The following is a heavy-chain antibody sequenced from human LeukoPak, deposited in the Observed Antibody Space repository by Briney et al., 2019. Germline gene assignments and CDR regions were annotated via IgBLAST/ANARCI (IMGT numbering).Heavy chain of an antibody. CDR3: ARRLYGGYDLAYYYGMDV. J-gene: IGHJ6*02. Sequence: GESLKISCKGSGYSFTSYWIGWARQMPGKGLEWMGIIYPGESDTRYSPSFQGQVTISADKSISTAYLRWSSLKASDTAMYYCARRLYGGYDLAYYYGMDVWGQGTTVTVSS. CDR1: GYSFTSYW. V-gene: IGHV5-51*01. D-gene: IGHD5-12*01. CDR2: IYPGESDT.